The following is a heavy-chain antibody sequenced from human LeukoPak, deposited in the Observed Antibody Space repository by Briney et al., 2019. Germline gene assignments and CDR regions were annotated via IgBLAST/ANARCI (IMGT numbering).Heavy chain of an antibody. CDR3: ARDSGYSSSWAFQH. D-gene: IGHD6-13*01. V-gene: IGHV3-30-3*01. CDR2: ISNDGSNK. J-gene: IGHJ1*01. CDR1: GFTFSSYA. Sequence: PGRSLRLSCAASGFTFSSYAMHWVRQAPGKGLEWVAVISNDGSNKYYADSVKGRFTISRDNSKNTLYLQMNSLRAEDTAVYYCARDSGYSSSWAFQHWGQGTLVTVSS.